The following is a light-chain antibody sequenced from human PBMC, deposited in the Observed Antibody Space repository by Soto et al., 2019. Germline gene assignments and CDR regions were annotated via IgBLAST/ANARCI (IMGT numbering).Light chain of an antibody. V-gene: IGKV3-15*01. CDR2: GAS. Sequence: EVVMTQSPATLYVSPGERVTLSCRASQAVGYNLAWYQHKPGQAPRLLIYGASTRVTGIPPRFSGSRSGSDFTLTISSLDPEDFALYYCQQRSAWPFTFGGGTSVLIK. CDR1: QAVGYN. CDR3: QQRSAWPFT. J-gene: IGKJ4*01.